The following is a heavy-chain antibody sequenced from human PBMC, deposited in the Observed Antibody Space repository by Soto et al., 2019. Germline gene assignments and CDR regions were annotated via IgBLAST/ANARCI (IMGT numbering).Heavy chain of an antibody. CDR2: ISSSSSYI. CDR1: GFTFSSYS. CDR3: ARHQDELPSSPDY. Sequence: GGSLRLSCAASGFTFSSYSMNWVRQAPGKGLEWVSSISSSSSYIYYADSVKGRFTISRDNAKNSLYLQMNSLRAEDTAVYYCARHQDELPSSPDYWGQGTLVTVSS. D-gene: IGHD2-15*01. J-gene: IGHJ4*02. V-gene: IGHV3-21*01.